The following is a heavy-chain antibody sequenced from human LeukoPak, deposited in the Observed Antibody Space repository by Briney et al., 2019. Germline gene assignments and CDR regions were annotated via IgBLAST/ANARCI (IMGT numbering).Heavy chain of an antibody. Sequence: EASVKVSCKASGYTFTSYDINWVRQATGQGLEWMGWMNPNSGNTGYAQKFLGRVTMTRNTSISTAYMELSSLRSEDTAVYYCARGPRARYDFWSGYKPYYFDYWGQGTLVTVSS. CDR2: MNPNSGNT. CDR3: ARGPRARYDFWSGYKPYYFDY. D-gene: IGHD3-3*01. J-gene: IGHJ4*02. CDR1: GYTFTSYD. V-gene: IGHV1-8*01.